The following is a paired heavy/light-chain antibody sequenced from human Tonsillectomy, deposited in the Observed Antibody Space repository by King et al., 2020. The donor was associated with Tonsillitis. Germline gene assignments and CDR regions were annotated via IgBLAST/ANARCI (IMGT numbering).Heavy chain of an antibody. V-gene: IGHV3-48*01. Sequence: EVQLVESGGGLVQPGGSLRLSCAASGFTFSSYSMNWVRQAPGKGLEWVSYISSSSSSTAIYYADSVKGRFTISRDNAKNSLYLQMNSLRAEDTAVYYCARRIDSWGQGTLVTVSS. CDR3: ARRIDS. J-gene: IGHJ4*02. CDR1: GFTFSSYS. CDR2: ISSSSSSTAI.
Light chain of an antibody. V-gene: IGLV1-44*01. Sequence: QSVLTQPPSASGTPGQRVTISCSGSSSNIGSDTVNWFQQLPGTAPKLLIYSNNQRPSGVPDRFSGSQSGTSASLAISGLQSEDEADYYCATWDDSLNAWVFGGGTKLTVL. J-gene: IGLJ3*02. CDR2: SNN. CDR3: ATWDDSLNAWV. CDR1: SSNIGSDT.